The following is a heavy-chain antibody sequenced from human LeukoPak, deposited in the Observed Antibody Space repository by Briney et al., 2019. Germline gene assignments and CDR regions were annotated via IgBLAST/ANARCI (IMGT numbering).Heavy chain of an antibody. Sequence: GGSLRLSCAASGFTFSSYEMNWVRQAPGKGLEWVSYISSSGSTIYYADSVKGRFTISRDNAKNSLYLQMNSLRAEDTAVYYCARGSVDTAMAGDYWGQGTLVTASS. D-gene: IGHD5-18*01. V-gene: IGHV3-48*03. CDR3: ARGSVDTAMAGDY. J-gene: IGHJ4*02. CDR2: ISSSGSTI. CDR1: GFTFSSYE.